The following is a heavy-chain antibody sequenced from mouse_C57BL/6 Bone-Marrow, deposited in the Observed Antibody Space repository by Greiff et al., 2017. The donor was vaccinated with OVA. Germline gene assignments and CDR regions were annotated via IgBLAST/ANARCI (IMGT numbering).Heavy chain of an antibody. V-gene: IGHV1-76*01. D-gene: IGHD1-1*01. J-gene: IGHJ2*01. CDR3: AREKYYDGSSHYYFDY. CDR2: IYPGSGNT. CDR1: GYTFTDYY. Sequence: QVQLQQSGAELVRPGASVKLSCKASGYTFTDYYINWVKQRPGQGLEWIARIYPGSGNTYYNEKFKGKATLTAEKSSSTAYMQLSSLTSEDSAVYFCAREKYYDGSSHYYFDYWGQGTTLTVSS.